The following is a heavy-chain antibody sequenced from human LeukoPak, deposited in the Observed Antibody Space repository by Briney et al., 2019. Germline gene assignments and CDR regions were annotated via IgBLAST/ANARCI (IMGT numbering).Heavy chain of an antibody. J-gene: IGHJ3*02. D-gene: IGHD2-2*01. Sequence: GGSLRLSCAASGFTFSNYAMSWVRQAPGKGLEWVSAISGSGGSTYYADSVKGRFTISRDNSKNTLYLQMNSLRAEDTAVYYCAKGAYCSSTSCYALRHDAFDIWGQGTIVTVSS. CDR1: GFTFSNYA. V-gene: IGHV3-23*01. CDR3: AKGAYCSSTSCYALRHDAFDI. CDR2: ISGSGGST.